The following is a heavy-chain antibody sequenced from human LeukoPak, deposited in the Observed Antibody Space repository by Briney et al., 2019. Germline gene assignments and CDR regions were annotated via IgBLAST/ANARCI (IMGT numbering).Heavy chain of an antibody. CDR2: THPSGNT. V-gene: IGHV4-4*09. J-gene: IGHJ5*02. Sequence: SETLSLTCTVSAGSNNSYYWSWIRQPPGKGLEWVGYTHPSGNTNYSPSLKSRVTISINTSRNQFSLKLSSVTAADTAVYFCARKAPKKGWFDPWGQGTLVTVSS. CDR1: AGSNNSYY. CDR3: ARKAPKKGWFDP.